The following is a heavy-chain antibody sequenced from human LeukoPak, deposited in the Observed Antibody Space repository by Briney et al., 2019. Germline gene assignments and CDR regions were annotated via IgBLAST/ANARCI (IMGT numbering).Heavy chain of an antibody. D-gene: IGHD3-10*01. CDR3: ANLPSSGTY. Sequence: GGSLRLSCAASGFTFSSYSMNWVRQAPGKGLEWVSYISSSSSTIYYADSVKGRFTISRDNSKNTLYLQMNSLRAEDTAVYYCANLPSSGTYWGQGTLVTVSS. V-gene: IGHV3-48*01. CDR1: GFTFSSYS. J-gene: IGHJ4*02. CDR2: ISSSSSTI.